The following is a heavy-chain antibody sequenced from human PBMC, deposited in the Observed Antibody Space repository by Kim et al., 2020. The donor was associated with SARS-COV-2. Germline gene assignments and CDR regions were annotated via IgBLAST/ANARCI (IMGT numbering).Heavy chain of an antibody. CDR3: AICSSGGIFYFDY. V-gene: IGHV1-69*13. J-gene: IGHJ4*02. Sequence: SVKVSCKASGGTFSSYAISWVRQAPGQGLEWMGGIIPIFGTANYAQKFQGRVTITADESTSTAYMELSSLRSEDTAVYYCAICSSGGIFYFDYWGQGTLVTVSS. CDR2: IIPIFGTA. CDR1: GGTFSSYA. D-gene: IGHD6-19*01.